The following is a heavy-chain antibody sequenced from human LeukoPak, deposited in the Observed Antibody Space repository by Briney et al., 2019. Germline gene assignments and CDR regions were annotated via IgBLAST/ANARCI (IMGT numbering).Heavy chain of an antibody. Sequence: AGGSLRLSCAASVFTLIAYSMNCVRQAPEKGLEWVSYIGSSSSPIYYADSVKGRFTISRDNAKNSLYLQMDSLRAEDTAVYYCARDHAYSFDYWGQGTLVTVSS. CDR2: IGSSSSPI. CDR1: VFTLIAYS. V-gene: IGHV3-48*01. D-gene: IGHD4-11*01. CDR3: ARDHAYSFDY. J-gene: IGHJ4*02.